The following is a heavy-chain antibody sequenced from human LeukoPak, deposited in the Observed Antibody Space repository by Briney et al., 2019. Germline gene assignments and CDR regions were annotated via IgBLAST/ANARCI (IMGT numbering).Heavy chain of an antibody. J-gene: IGHJ6*02. D-gene: IGHD3-3*01. CDR2: IYSGGST. Sequence: GGSLRLSCAASGFTFSSYSMNWVRQAPGKGLEWVSVIYSGGSTYYADSVKGRFTISRDNSKNTLYLQMNSLRAEDTAVYYCARGLRWSGYYPYYYYGMDVWGQGTTVTVSS. CDR1: GFTFSSYS. CDR3: ARGLRWSGYYPYYYYGMDV. V-gene: IGHV3-66*01.